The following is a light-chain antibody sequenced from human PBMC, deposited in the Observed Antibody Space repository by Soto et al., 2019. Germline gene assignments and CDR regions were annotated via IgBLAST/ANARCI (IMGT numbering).Light chain of an antibody. J-gene: IGLJ2*01. CDR3: ATRDTTVSAVI. Sequence: QSVLTQPPSVSAAPGQKVTISCSGGSSNIGNNYVSWYQKLLGTAPQLLIYDNYKRPAGIPDRFSGSKSGTSATLGITGLQTGDGADYYCATRDTTVSAVIFGGGTKVTVL. CDR1: SSNIGNNY. V-gene: IGLV1-51*01. CDR2: DNY.